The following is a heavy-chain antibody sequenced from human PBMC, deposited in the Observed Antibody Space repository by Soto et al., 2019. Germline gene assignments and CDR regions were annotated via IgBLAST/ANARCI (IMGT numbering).Heavy chain of an antibody. CDR1: GYTFTTYG. D-gene: IGHD4-17*01. CDR3: AGGGDYGDYGGAFDI. CDR2: ISTYNGDT. Sequence: QGQLVQSGGEVKKPGASVKVSCRASGYTFTTYGMSWVRQAPGQGLEWLGWISTYNGDTNYAQKVQGRVTLTTDTSTRTADMELRSLRYDDTAVYYCAGGGDYGDYGGAFDIWGQGTLVTVSS. V-gene: IGHV1-18*04. J-gene: IGHJ3*02.